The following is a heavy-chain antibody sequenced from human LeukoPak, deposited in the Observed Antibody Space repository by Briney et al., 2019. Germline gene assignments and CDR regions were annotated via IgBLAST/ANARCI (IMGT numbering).Heavy chain of an antibody. V-gene: IGHV3-23*01. CDR1: GFTFSSSA. J-gene: IGHJ4*02. CDR3: AKDFRIGYSAHFDY. Sequence: GGSLRLSCAASGFTFSSSAMSWVRQAPGKGLEWVSAISNNGGYTYYADSVQGRFTISRDNSKSTLCLQMNSLRGEDTAVYYCAKDFRIGYSAHFDYWGQGALVTVSS. D-gene: IGHD2-21*01. CDR2: ISNNGGYT.